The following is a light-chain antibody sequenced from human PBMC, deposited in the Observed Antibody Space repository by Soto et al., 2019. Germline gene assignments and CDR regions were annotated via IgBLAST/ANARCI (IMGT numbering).Light chain of an antibody. V-gene: IGKV3-20*01. J-gene: IGKJ1*01. CDR2: GAS. CDR3: QQYGSSPRT. CDR1: RGVSANY. Sequence: ENLLTQSPGTLSLSPGEGATLSCRASRGVSANYLAWYQHKPGQAPTLLIYGASIRAAGIPDRFSGSGSGTDFTLTIRRLEPDDFAVYYCQQYGSSPRTFGQGTKVEIK.